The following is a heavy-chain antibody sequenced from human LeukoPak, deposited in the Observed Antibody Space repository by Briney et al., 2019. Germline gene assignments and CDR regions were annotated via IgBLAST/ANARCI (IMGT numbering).Heavy chain of an antibody. CDR2: INPNSGGT. D-gene: IGHD6-19*01. V-gene: IGHV1-2*02. J-gene: IGHJ4*02. Sequence: ASVKVSCRASGYTFTGYYMHWVRQAPGQGLEWMGWINPNSGGTNYAQKFQGRVTMTKDTSISTAYMELSRLRSDDTAVYYCARMNSKSYSSGWIGGWGRYFDYLGQGTLVTVSS. CDR1: GYTFTGYY. CDR3: ARMNSKSYSSGWIGGWGRYFDY.